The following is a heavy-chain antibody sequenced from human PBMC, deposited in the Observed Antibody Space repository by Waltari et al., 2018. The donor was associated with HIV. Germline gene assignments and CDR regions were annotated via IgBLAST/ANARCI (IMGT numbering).Heavy chain of an antibody. CDR1: GGSISSSNW. CDR3: ARDREKFYCSGGSCYSGHHYGMDV. D-gene: IGHD2-15*01. J-gene: IGHJ6*02. Sequence: QVQLQESGPGLVKPSGTLSLTCAVSGGSISSSNWWSWVRQPPGKGLEWIGEIYHSGSTNYNPSLKSRVTISVDKSKNQFSLKLSSVTAADTAVYYCARDREKFYCSGGSCYSGHHYGMDVWGQGTTVTVSS. V-gene: IGHV4-4*02. CDR2: IYHSGST.